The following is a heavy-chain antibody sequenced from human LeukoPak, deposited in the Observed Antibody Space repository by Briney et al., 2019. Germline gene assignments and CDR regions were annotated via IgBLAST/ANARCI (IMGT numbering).Heavy chain of an antibody. D-gene: IGHD2-15*01. Sequence: EASVKVSCKTSEYSFTDYYIHWVRQAPGQGFEWLGWISPKSGGTNYAQKFQDSVSLTRDTSIDTAYMELTSLRLDDTAIYYCARGVAANGRRLDPWGQGTLITVSS. CDR1: EYSFTDYY. J-gene: IGHJ5*02. CDR2: ISPKSGGT. CDR3: ARGVAANGRRLDP. V-gene: IGHV1-2*02.